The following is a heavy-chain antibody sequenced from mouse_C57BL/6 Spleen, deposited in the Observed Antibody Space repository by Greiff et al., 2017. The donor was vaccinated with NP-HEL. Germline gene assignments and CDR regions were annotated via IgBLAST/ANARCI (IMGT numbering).Heavy chain of an antibody. Sequence: VQLKESGPVLVKPGASVKMSCKASGYTFTDYYMNWVKQSHGKSLEWIGVINPYNGGTSYNQKFKGKATLTVDKSSSTAYMELNSLTSEDSAVYYCARSGLQGGFAYWGQGTLVTVSA. J-gene: IGHJ3*01. V-gene: IGHV1-19*01. CDR1: GYTFTDYY. CDR3: ARSGLQGGFAY. CDR2: INPYNGGT. D-gene: IGHD3-1*01.